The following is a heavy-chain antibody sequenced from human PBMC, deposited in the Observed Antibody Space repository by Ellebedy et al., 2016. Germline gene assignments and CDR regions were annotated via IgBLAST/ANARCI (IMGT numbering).Heavy chain of an antibody. Sequence: ASVKVSCKVSGYTLTELSMHWVRQAPGKGLEWMGGFDPEDGETIYAQKFQGRVTMTEDTSTDTAYMELSSLRSEDTAVYYCATGLYYYDSSGYYHRPHFDYWGQGTLVTVSS. CDR2: FDPEDGET. J-gene: IGHJ4*02. CDR3: ATGLYYYDSSGYYHRPHFDY. D-gene: IGHD3-22*01. CDR1: GYTLTELS. V-gene: IGHV1-24*01.